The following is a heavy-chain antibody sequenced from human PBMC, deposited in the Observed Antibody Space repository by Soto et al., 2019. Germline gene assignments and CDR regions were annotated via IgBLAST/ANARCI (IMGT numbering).Heavy chain of an antibody. CDR3: AREGHSGSYYYYYGMDV. CDR1: GFTFSSYA. J-gene: IGHJ6*02. D-gene: IGHD1-26*01. CDR2: ISYDGSNK. V-gene: IGHV3-30-3*01. Sequence: QVQLVESGGGVVQPGRSLRLSCAASGFTFSSYAMHWVRQAPGKGLEWVAVISYDGSNKYYADSVKGRFTISRDNSKNTLYLLMNSLRAEDTAVYYCAREGHSGSYYYYYGMDVWGQGTTVTVSS.